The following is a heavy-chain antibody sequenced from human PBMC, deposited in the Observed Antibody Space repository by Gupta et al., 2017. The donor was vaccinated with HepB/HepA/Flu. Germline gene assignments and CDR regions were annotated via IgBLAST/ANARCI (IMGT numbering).Heavy chain of an antibody. Sequence: EVHLVESGGGLVQPGGSLKLSCAASGFTFSGSTMHWVRQASGKGLEWVGRIRSKANNYATSYAASVKGRVTISRDDSKNTAYLQMNTLRTEDTAVYYCTRLPIVGASSGEDWFDPWGQGTLVTVSS. CDR3: TRLPIVGASSGEDWFDP. J-gene: IGHJ5*02. CDR2: IRSKANNYAT. D-gene: IGHD1-26*01. V-gene: IGHV3-73*02. CDR1: GFTFSGST.